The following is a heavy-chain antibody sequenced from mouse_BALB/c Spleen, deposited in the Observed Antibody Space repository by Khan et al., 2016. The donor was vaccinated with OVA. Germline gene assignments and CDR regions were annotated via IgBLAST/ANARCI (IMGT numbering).Heavy chain of an antibody. J-gene: IGHJ3*01. Sequence: VQLKESGPELMKPGASVKISCKASGYSFTNYYIHWVIQSHGKSLEWIGYIDPFSGGTTYNQKFKDKATLTVDKSSSTVYIHLSNLTSEDSAVYYCTRHGYVAWFTYWGQGTLVTVSA. CDR2: IDPFSGGT. V-gene: IGHV1S135*01. CDR3: TRHGYVAWFTY. CDR1: GYSFTNYY. D-gene: IGHD2-2*01.